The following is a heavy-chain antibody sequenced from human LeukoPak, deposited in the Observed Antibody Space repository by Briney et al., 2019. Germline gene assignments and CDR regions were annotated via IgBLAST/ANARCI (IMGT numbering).Heavy chain of an antibody. CDR1: GFTFSDYW. CDR2: IKEDGSDK. J-gene: IGHJ4*02. CDR3: TTVPSASEDH. D-gene: IGHD4-17*01. V-gene: IGHV3-7*03. Sequence: GGSLRLSCAGSGFTFSDYWMTWVRQAPGKGLEWVANIKEDGSDKQYVDSVKGRFTISRDNAENSLHLQMNSLRAEDSGMYYCTTVPSASEDHWGQGTLVTVSS.